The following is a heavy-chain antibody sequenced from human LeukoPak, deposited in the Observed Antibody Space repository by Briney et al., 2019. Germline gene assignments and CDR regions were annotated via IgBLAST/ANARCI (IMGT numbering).Heavy chain of an antibody. CDR2: INPNSGGT. Sequence: GASVKVSCKASGYTFTGYYMHWVRQAPGQGLEWMGWINPNSGGTNYAQKFQGRVTMTRDTSIGTAYMELSRLRSDDTAVYYCARERGLTTVATDAFDIWGQGTMVTVSS. D-gene: IGHD4-23*01. V-gene: IGHV1-2*02. CDR1: GYTFTGYY. CDR3: ARERGLTTVATDAFDI. J-gene: IGHJ3*02.